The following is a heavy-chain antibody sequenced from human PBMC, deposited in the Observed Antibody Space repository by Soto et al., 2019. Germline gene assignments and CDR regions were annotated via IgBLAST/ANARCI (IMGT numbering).Heavy chain of an antibody. J-gene: IGHJ3*02. CDR2: ISSSSSYI. D-gene: IGHD6-6*01. CDR3: ARDLEYSSPGHAFDI. Sequence: GGSLSLSCAASGFNFSSYSMNWVRQAPGKGLEWVSSISSSSSYIYYADSVKGRFTISRDNAKNSLYLQMNSLRAEDTAVYYCARDLEYSSPGHAFDIWGQGTMVTVSS. CDR1: GFNFSSYS. V-gene: IGHV3-21*01.